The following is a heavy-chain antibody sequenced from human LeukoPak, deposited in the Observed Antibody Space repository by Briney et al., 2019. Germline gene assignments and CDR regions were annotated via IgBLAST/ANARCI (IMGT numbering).Heavy chain of an antibody. V-gene: IGHV3-13*01. D-gene: IGHD3-16*01. CDR1: GFTFSSYD. J-gene: IGHJ6*02. CDR3: ARRRWYYGMDV. CDR2: IGTAGDT. Sequence: GGSLRLSCAASGFTFSSYDMHWFRQATGKGLEWVSAIGTAGDTYYPGSVKGRFTISRENAKNSLYLQMNSLRAGDTAVYYCARRRWYYGMDVWGQGTTVTVSS.